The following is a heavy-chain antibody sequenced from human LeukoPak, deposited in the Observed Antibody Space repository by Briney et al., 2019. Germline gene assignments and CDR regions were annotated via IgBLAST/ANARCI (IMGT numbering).Heavy chain of an antibody. CDR1: GGSISSYY. CDR2: IYYSGST. D-gene: IGHD2-15*01. J-gene: IGHJ6*03. CDR3: ARDRRMGHMDV. Sequence: SETLSLTCTVSGGSISSYYWSWIRQPPGKGLEWIGYIYYSGSTNYNPSLKSRVTISVDTSKNQFSLKLSSVTAADTAVYYCARDRRMGHMDVWGKGTTVTVSS. V-gene: IGHV4-59*01.